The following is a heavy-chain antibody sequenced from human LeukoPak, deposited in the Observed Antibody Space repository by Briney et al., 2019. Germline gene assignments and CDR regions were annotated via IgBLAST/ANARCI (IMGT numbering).Heavy chain of an antibody. D-gene: IGHD1-26*01. CDR3: ARDLIVGATRIGVFDY. CDR1: GGSISSYY. Sequence: PSETLSLTCTVSGGSISSYYWSWIRQPPGMGLEWIGYIYYSGGTNYNPPLKSRVTISVDTSKNQFSLVTAADTAVYYCARDLIVGATRIGVFDYWGQGTLVTVSS. CDR2: IYYSGGT. V-gene: IGHV4-59*01. J-gene: IGHJ4*02.